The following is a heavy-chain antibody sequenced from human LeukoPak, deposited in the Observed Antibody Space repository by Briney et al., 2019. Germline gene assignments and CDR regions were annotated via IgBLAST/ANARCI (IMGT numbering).Heavy chain of an antibody. J-gene: IGHJ5*02. CDR2: INPNSGGT. CDR1: GYTFTGYY. V-gene: IGHV1-2*02. CDR3: ARDTKQLVSLSFDP. D-gene: IGHD6-6*01. Sequence: ASVKVSCKASGYTFTGYYMHWVRQAPGQGLEGMGWINPNSGGTNYAQKFQGRVTMTRDTSISTAYMELSRLRSDDTAVYYCARDTKQLVSLSFDPWGQGTLVTVSS.